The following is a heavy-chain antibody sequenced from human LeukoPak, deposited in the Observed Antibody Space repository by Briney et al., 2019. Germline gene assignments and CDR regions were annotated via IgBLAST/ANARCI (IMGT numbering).Heavy chain of an antibody. CDR1: GFTFSSFD. CDR3: TIGSPATL. V-gene: IGHV3-13*04. CDR2: IGTAGDT. Sequence: GGSLRLSCAASGFTFSSFDMHWFRQATGKGLEWVSAIGTAGDTYYAASVKGRFTISRENGKNALYLQMNSMRVDDTAVYYCTIGSPATLWGQGTMVTVSS. J-gene: IGHJ3*01. D-gene: IGHD2-15*01.